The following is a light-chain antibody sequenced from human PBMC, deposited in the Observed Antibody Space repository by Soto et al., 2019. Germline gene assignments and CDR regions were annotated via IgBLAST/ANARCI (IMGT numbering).Light chain of an antibody. CDR2: EVS. J-gene: IGLJ1*01. V-gene: IGLV2-14*01. CDR1: SSDVGGYNY. Sequence: QSVLTQPASVSGSPGQSITISCTGTSSDVGGYNYVSWYQHHPGKAPKLLIYEVSYRPSGVSDRFSGSKSANTASLTISGLQAEDEADYCCSSYTSGSLRVFGTGTKVTVL. CDR3: SSYTSGSLRV.